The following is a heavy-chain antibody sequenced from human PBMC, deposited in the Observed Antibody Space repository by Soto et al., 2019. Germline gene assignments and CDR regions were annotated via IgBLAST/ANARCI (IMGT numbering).Heavy chain of an antibody. D-gene: IGHD2-2*01. Sequence: CASVKVSCKASGYTFTSYGISWVRQAPGQGLEWMGWISAYNGNTNYAQKLQGRVTMTTDTSTSTAYMELRSLRSDDTAVYYCATYCSSTSCYPAYYYYGMDVWGQGTTVTVSS. J-gene: IGHJ6*02. V-gene: IGHV1-18*01. CDR1: GYTFTSYG. CDR3: ATYCSSTSCYPAYYYYGMDV. CDR2: ISAYNGNT.